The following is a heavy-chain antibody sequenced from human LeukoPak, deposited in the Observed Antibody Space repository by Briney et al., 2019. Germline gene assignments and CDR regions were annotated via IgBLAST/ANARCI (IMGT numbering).Heavy chain of an antibody. V-gene: IGHV3-7*01. Sequence: GGTLRLSCAASGFSFRNYGMSWVRQAPGKGLEWVANIKQDGSEKYYVDSVKGRFTISRDNAKNSLYLQMNSLRVEDTAVYYCARDHHRRHYDSQARDTFDIWGQGTMVTVSS. D-gene: IGHD3-22*01. CDR1: GFSFRNYG. J-gene: IGHJ3*02. CDR3: ARDHHRRHYDSQARDTFDI. CDR2: IKQDGSEK.